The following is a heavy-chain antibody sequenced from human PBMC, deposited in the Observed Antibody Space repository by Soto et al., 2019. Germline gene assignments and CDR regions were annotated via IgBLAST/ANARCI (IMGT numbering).Heavy chain of an antibody. CDR3: ARLAVAGTNYYYGMDV. D-gene: IGHD6-19*01. J-gene: IGHJ6*02. CDR1: GGTFSSYA. CDR2: IIPIFGTA. Sequence: SVKVSCKASGGTFSSYAISWVRQAPGQGLEWMGGIIPIFGTANYAQKFQGRVTITADESTSTAYMELSSLRSEDTAVYYCARLAVAGTNYYYGMDVWGQGTTVTVSS. V-gene: IGHV1-69*13.